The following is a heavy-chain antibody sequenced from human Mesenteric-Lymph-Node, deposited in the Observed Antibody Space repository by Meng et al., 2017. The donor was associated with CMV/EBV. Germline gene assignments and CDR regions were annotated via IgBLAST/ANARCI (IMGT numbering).Heavy chain of an antibody. CDR2: IYYTGST. V-gene: IGHV4-59*01. D-gene: IGHD5-18*01. J-gene: IGHJ6*02. Sequence: SETLSLTCTVSGGSIRSYYWSWIRQPPWKGLEWIGHIYYTGSTDYNPSLKSRVTVSVDTSKNQFSLTLTSVTAADTAVYYCARGSYAYYYGLDVWGQGTTVTVSS. CDR3: ARGSYAYYYGLDV. CDR1: GGSIRSYY.